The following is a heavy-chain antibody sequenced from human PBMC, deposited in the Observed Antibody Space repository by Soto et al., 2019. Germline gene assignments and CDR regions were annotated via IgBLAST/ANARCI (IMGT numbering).Heavy chain of an antibody. CDR3: ISHSPEDMIRT. J-gene: IGHJ4*02. V-gene: IGHV3-73*01. Sequence: GGSLRLSCAASGFTFSGSSVDWVRQASGKGLEWVGRIRNKANSYATAYAASVRGRFTISRDDSKNTAFLQMNSLNTEDTAVYYCISHSPEDMIRTWGQGTLVTVSS. CDR1: GFTFSGSS. D-gene: IGHD2-15*01. CDR2: IRNKANSYAT.